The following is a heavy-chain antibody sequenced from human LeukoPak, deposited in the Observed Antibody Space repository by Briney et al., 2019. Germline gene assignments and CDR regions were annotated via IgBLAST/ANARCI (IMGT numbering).Heavy chain of an antibody. D-gene: IGHD5-18*01. CDR2: ISAYNGNT. CDR3: ARDPMFRYSYGPSPDY. Sequence: ASVKVSCKASGYTFTSYGISWVRQAPGQGLEWMGWISAYNGNTNYAQKLQGRVTMTTDTSTSTAYMELRSLRSDDTAVYYCARDPMFRYSYGPSPDYWGQGTLVTVSS. J-gene: IGHJ4*02. V-gene: IGHV1-18*01. CDR1: GYTFTSYG.